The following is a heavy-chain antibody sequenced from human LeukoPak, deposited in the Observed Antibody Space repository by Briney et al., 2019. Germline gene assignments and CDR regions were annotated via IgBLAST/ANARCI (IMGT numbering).Heavy chain of an antibody. J-gene: IGHJ4*02. Sequence: PSETLSLTCAVYGGSFSGYYWSWIRQPPGKGLEWIGEINHSGSTNYNPSLKSRVTISVDTSKNQFSLKLSSVTAADTAVYCCARRGSGWYSFVYWGQGTLVTVSS. D-gene: IGHD6-19*01. CDR2: INHSGST. CDR3: ARRGSGWYSFVY. V-gene: IGHV4-34*01. CDR1: GGSFSGYY.